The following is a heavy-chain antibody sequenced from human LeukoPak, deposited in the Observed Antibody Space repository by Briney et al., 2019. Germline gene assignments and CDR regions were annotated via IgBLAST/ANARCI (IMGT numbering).Heavy chain of an antibody. CDR2: INSDGSNT. CDR1: GFTFSNYW. V-gene: IGHV3-74*01. Sequence: GGSLRLSCAASGFTFSNYWMHWVRQAPGKGLVWVSRINSDGSNTNYADSAKGRFTISRDNSKNTLYLQMNSLRAEDTAVYYCARRAGAYAHPYDYWGQGTLVTVSS. D-gene: IGHD3-16*01. CDR3: ARRAGAYAHPYDY. J-gene: IGHJ4*02.